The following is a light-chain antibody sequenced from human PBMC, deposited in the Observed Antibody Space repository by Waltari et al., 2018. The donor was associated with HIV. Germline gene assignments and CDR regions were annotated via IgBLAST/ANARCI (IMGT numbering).Light chain of an antibody. CDR3: QSYDSSLSGV. J-gene: IGLJ3*02. CDR1: GSNIGAGYD. CDR2: DNT. Sequence: QSVLTQPPSVSGAPGQRVTISCSGSGSNIGAGYDVHWYQQLPGSAPKLLIYDNTKRPSGCPDRFAGSKSGTSASLSIPGLQAEDEADYYCQSYDSSLSGVFGGGTKLTVL. V-gene: IGLV1-40*01.